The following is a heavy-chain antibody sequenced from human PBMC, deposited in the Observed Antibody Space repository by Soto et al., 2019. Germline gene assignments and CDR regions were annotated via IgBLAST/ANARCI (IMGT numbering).Heavy chain of an antibody. CDR2: IYPGDSDT. Sequence: GASLKISCKGSGYSFTSYWIGWVRQMPGKGLEWMGIIYPGDSDTRYSPSFQGQVTISADKSISTAYLHWGSLKASATVMYYCARLSAAAGRNWFDPGGQGTLVTVSS. D-gene: IGHD6-13*01. CDR3: ARLSAAAGRNWFDP. J-gene: IGHJ5*02. CDR1: GYSFTSYW. V-gene: IGHV5-51*01.